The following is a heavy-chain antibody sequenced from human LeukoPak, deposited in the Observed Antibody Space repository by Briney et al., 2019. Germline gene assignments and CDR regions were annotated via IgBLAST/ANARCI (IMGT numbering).Heavy chain of an antibody. CDR2: MYYSGTT. CDR3: ATGGGHSYGSEYSIDY. D-gene: IGHD5-18*01. Sequence: SQTLSLTCSVSGGSISTCSWLRPPPRKGLEWIGYMYYSGTTYYNPSLKSRVIISVDTSKNQFSLRLSSMTAADTAVYYCATGGGHSYGSEYSIDYWGQGTLVTVSS. CDR1: GGSIST. V-gene: IGHV4-30-4*08. J-gene: IGHJ4*02.